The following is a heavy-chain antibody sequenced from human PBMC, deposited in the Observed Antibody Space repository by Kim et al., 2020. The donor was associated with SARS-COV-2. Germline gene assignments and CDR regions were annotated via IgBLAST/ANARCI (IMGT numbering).Heavy chain of an antibody. Sequence: ASVKVSCKASGYTFTSYDINWVRQATGQGLEWMGWMNPNSGNTGYAQKFQGRVTMTRNTSISTAYMELSSLRSEDTAVYYCASVPPIAGLVRKYYFDYWGQGTLVTISS. J-gene: IGHJ4*02. CDR1: GYTFTSYD. CDR2: MNPNSGNT. D-gene: IGHD6-13*01. V-gene: IGHV1-8*01. CDR3: ASVPPIAGLVRKYYFDY.